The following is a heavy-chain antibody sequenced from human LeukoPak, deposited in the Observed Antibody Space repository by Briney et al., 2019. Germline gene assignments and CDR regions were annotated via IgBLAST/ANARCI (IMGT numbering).Heavy chain of an antibody. V-gene: IGHV4-30-4*01. Sequence: SQTLSLTCTVSGGSISSGDYYWSWIRQPPGKGLEWIGNIYNSGNTYYNPTLKSRVTISVDRSKNQFSLKVSSVTVADTAVYYCARFGLSGDWAYGMDVWGQGTTVTVSS. D-gene: IGHD2-21*02. CDR2: IYNSGNT. CDR1: GGSISSGDYY. CDR3: ARFGLSGDWAYGMDV. J-gene: IGHJ6*02.